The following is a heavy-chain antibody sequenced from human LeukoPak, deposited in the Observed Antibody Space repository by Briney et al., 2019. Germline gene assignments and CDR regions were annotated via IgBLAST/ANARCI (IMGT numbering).Heavy chain of an antibody. D-gene: IGHD1-1*01. V-gene: IGHV4-4*07. CDR1: GYSISSGYY. CDR3: ARDRGTWNDDGFDY. Sequence: SETLSLTCTVSGYSISSGYYWGWIRQPAGKGLEWIGRIYISGSTNCNPSLKSRVTMSVDTSRNQFSLKLSSVTAADTAVYYCARDRGTWNDDGFDYWGQGTLVTVSS. CDR2: IYISGST. J-gene: IGHJ4*02.